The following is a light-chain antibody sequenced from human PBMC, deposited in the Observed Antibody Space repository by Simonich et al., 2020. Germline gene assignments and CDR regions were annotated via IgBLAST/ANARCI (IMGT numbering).Light chain of an antibody. Sequence: QSALTQPAPVSGSPGQSITISCTGTSSDVGGYNFASWYQQHPGKAPKLMIYDVSQRASGVSNRFSGAKSCNTASLTISGLQAEDEADYYCSSYTSSSTLVFGGGTKLTVL. J-gene: IGLJ2*01. V-gene: IGLV2-14*03. CDR3: SSYTSSSTLV. CDR1: SSDVGGYNF. CDR2: DVS.